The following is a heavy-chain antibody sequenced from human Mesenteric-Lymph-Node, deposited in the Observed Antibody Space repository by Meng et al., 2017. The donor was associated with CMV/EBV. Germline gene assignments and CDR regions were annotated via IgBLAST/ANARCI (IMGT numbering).Heavy chain of an antibody. V-gene: IGHV3-21*01. J-gene: IGHJ4*02. CDR2: ISSSSSYI. D-gene: IGHD2-2*01. Sequence: GESPKISCAASGFTFSSYSMNWVRQAPGKGLEWVSSISSSSSYIYYADSLKGRFTISRDNAKNSLYLQMNSLRADDTAVYCCAISYCSSTSCSPPDYWGQGTLVTVSS. CDR1: GFTFSSYS. CDR3: AISYCSSTSCSPPDY.